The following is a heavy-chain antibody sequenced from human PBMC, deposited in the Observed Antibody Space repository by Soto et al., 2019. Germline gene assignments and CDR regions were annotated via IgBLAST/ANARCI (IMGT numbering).Heavy chain of an antibody. CDR1: GGSISRGGYY. Sequence: PSETLSLTCTVSGGSISRGGYYWSWIRQHPGKGLEWIGYIYYSGSTYYNPSLKSRVTISVDTSKNQFSLKLSSVTAADTAVYYCARALTGYYMGITNFDYWGQGTQVTVSS. V-gene: IGHV4-31*03. CDR2: IYYSGST. D-gene: IGHD3-9*01. J-gene: IGHJ4*02. CDR3: ARALTGYYMGITNFDY.